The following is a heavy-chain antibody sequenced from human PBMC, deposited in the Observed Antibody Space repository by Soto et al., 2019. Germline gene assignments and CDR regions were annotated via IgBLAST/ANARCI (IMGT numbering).Heavy chain of an antibody. V-gene: IGHV3-9*01. Sequence: EVQLVESGGGLVQPGRSLRLSCAASGFTFDDYAMHWVRQAPGKGLEWVSGISWNSGSIGYADSVKGRFTISEDNAKNSLYLHMNSLRAEDTALYYCAKGGDDFWSVLDYWGQGTLVTVSS. J-gene: IGHJ4*02. CDR3: AKGGDDFWSVLDY. CDR1: GFTFDDYA. CDR2: ISWNSGSI. D-gene: IGHD3-3*01.